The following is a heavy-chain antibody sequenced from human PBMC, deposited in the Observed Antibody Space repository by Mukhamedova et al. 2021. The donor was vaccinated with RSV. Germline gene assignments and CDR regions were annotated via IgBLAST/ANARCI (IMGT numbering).Heavy chain of an antibody. Sequence: WAGLGWVSRIHIDGSRTSYADSVKGRFTISRDSAKNTLHLQMNSLRAEDTAVYYCARRDETVVTAFGVGRDLDVWGKGTMVTVSP. CDR2: IHIDGSRT. D-gene: IGHD3-3*01. J-gene: IGHJ6*04. CDR3: ARRDETVVTAFGVGRDLDV. V-gene: IGHV3-74*01.